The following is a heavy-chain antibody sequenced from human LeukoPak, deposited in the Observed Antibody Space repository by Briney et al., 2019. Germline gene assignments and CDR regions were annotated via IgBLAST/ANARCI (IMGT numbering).Heavy chain of an antibody. J-gene: IGHJ4*02. Sequence: ATLSLTCTVSAGSISSYYWSWIRQPPGKGLEWVGRIKSKTDGGTTDYAAPVKGRFTISRDDSENTLYLQMSSLKTEDTAVYYCTTDISAVLYWGQGTLVTVSS. CDR3: TTDISAVLY. V-gene: IGHV3-15*01. CDR2: IKSKTDGGTT. D-gene: IGHD1-14*01. CDR1: AGSISSYY.